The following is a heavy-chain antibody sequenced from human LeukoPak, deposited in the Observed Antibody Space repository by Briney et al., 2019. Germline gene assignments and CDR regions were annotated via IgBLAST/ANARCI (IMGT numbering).Heavy chain of an antibody. V-gene: IGHV3-33*01. D-gene: IGHD1-1*01. Sequence: PGGSLRLSCAASGFTLSSYGMHWVRQAPGKGLEWVAVIWYDGSNKYYADSVKGRFTISRDNSKNTLYLQMNSLRAEDTAVYYCARDFAGTAVDYWGQGTLVTVSS. CDR1: GFTLSSYG. CDR2: IWYDGSNK. J-gene: IGHJ4*02. CDR3: ARDFAGTAVDY.